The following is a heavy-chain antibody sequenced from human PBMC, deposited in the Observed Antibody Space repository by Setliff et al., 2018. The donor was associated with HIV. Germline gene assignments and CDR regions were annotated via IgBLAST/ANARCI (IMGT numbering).Heavy chain of an antibody. CDR3: ARAGGYCSGGSCYFDY. J-gene: IGHJ4*02. D-gene: IGHD2-15*01. CDR1: GYSISSGYY. Sequence: SETLSLTCAVSGYSISSGYYWSWIRQPPGKGLEWIGSIYHSGSTYYNPSLKSRVTISVDKSKNQFSLKLSSVTAADTAVYYCARAGGYCSGGSCYFDYWGQGTLVTVSS. CDR2: IYHSGST. V-gene: IGHV4-38-2*01.